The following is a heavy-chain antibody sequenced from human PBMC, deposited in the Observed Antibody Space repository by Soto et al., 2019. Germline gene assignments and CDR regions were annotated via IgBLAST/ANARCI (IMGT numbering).Heavy chain of an antibody. V-gene: IGHV4-39*01. CDR1: GGSISSSSYY. CDR2: IYYSGTT. J-gene: IGHJ4*02. D-gene: IGHD3-10*01. CDR3: ASLLGIKFDY. Sequence: SETLSLTCTVSGGSISSSSYYWGWIRQPPGKGLEWIGTIYYSGTTNYNPSLKSRVTISVDTSQNQFSLKLNSLTAADTAVYYCASLLGIKFDYWGQGALVTVSS.